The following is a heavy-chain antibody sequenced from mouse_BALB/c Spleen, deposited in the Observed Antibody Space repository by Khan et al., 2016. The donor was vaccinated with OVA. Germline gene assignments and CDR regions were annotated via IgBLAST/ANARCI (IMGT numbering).Heavy chain of an antibody. CDR2: ISYSGST. V-gene: IGHV3-1*02. Sequence: EVQLQESGPGLVKPSQSLSLTCTVTGYSITSGYGWYWIRQSPGNLLELMGIISYSGSTNYNPSLKSRISITRDTSKNQFFLQLNSVTTEDTATYYCARTARIKYWGQGTTLTVSS. J-gene: IGHJ2*01. CDR3: ARTARIKY. CDR1: GYSITSGYG. D-gene: IGHD1-2*01.